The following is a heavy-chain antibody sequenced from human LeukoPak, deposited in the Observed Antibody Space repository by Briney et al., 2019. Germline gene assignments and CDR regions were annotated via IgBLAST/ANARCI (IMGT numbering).Heavy chain of an antibody. CDR1: GYSFTSYW. J-gene: IGHJ4*02. CDR2: IYPGDSDT. Sequence: GESLKISCKGSGYSFTSYWIGWVRQMPGKGLEWMGIIYPGDSDTRYRPSFQGQVTISADKSISTAYLQWSSLKASDTAMYYCARGPSYYDFWSGYYIFDYWGQGTLVTVSS. V-gene: IGHV5-51*01. D-gene: IGHD3-3*01. CDR3: ARGPSYYDFWSGYYIFDY.